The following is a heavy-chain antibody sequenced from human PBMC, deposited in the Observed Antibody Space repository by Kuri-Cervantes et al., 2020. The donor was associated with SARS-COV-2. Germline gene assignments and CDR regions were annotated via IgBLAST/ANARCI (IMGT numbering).Heavy chain of an antibody. V-gene: IGHV4-30-4*08. J-gene: IGHJ6*03. CDR3: ARAAGDQGEYYYYYYMDV. CDR2: IYYSGST. CDR1: GGSISSGDHY. Sequence: SETLSLTCTVSGGSISSGDHYWSWIRQPPGKGLEWIGYIYYSGSTYYNPSLKSRVTISVDTSKNQFSLKLSSVTAADTAVYYCARAAGDQGEYYYYYYMDVWGKGTTVTVSS. D-gene: IGHD7-27*01.